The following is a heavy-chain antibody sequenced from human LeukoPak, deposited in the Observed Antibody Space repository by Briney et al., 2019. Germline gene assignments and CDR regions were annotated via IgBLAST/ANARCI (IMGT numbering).Heavy chain of an antibody. D-gene: IGHD2-21*01. CDR1: GFTFNTYP. J-gene: IGHJ1*01. Sequence: GGSLRLSCAAAGFTFNTYPMNWVRQAPARGLEWISYISSNSDTIYYAASVKGRFTISRDNAKDSLYLQMNSLRAEDTAVYYCAKDQIPYCGGECYLAYFQHWGQGTLVTVSS. CDR2: ISSNSDTI. V-gene: IGHV3-48*01. CDR3: AKDQIPYCGGECYLAYFQH.